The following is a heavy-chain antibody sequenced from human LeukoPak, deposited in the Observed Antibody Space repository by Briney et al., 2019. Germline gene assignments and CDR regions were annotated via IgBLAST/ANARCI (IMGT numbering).Heavy chain of an antibody. CDR1: GASVSSSH. J-gene: IGHJ4*02. CDR2: IYYSGST. D-gene: IGHD1-26*01. CDR3: ARGLGGSD. Sequence: PSETLSLTCTVSGASVSSSHWNWIRQSPGKGLEWIGYIYYSGSTNYNPSLKSRVTISVDTSKNQFSLKLSSVTAADAAVYYCARGLGGSDWGQGTLVTVSS. V-gene: IGHV4-59*02.